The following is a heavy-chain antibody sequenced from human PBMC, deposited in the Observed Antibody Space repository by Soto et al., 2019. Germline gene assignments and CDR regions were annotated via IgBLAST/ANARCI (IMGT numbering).Heavy chain of an antibody. CDR2: IDYNGVT. D-gene: IGHD2-15*01. Sequence: SEPLSLTCTVSGGSIYTNDYYWGWIRQPPGRGLEWIGNIDYNGVTYYNRSLKSRVSISRDTSKNQFSLRLTSVTAADTALYQCGKVVVGATAHTEPDYRGPGTLVTVA. J-gene: IGHJ4*02. CDR3: GKVVVGATAHTEPDY. V-gene: IGHV4-39*01. CDR1: GGSIYTNDYY.